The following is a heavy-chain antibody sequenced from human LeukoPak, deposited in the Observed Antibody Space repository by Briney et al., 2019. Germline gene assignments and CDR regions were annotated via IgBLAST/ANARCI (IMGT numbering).Heavy chain of an antibody. CDR1: GFSFSSYG. V-gene: IGHV3-23*01. Sequence: PGGSLRLSCAASGFSFSSYGMNWVRQAPGKGLEWVSAISGSGGSTYYADSVKGRFTISRDNSKNTLYLQMNSLRAEDTAVYYCAKAHDSSGQTYYYYMDVWGKGTTVTISS. J-gene: IGHJ6*03. D-gene: IGHD3-22*01. CDR2: ISGSGGST. CDR3: AKAHDSSGQTYYYYMDV.